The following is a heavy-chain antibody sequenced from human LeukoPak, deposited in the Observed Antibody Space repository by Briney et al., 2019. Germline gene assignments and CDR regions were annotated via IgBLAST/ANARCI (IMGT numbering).Heavy chain of an antibody. V-gene: IGHV4-59*08. CDR1: GGSISSYY. D-gene: IGHD1-7*01. J-gene: IGHJ5*02. CDR2: IYYSGTT. Sequence: SGTLSLTCTISGGSISSYYWSWIRQSPGKGLEWIGYIYYSGTTNYSPSLKRRVTISVDTSKNQFSLKLSSVTAADTAVYYCAGVELELRSNWFDPWGQGTLVTVSS. CDR3: AGVELELRSNWFDP.